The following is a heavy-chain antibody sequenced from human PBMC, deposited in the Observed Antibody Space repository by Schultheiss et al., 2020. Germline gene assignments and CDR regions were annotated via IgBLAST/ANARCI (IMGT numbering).Heavy chain of an antibody. V-gene: IGHV3-66*01. CDR1: GFTVSSNY. D-gene: IGHD1-26*01. J-gene: IGHJ6*02. CDR3: AKDVEQVGGKDYFYGMDV. Sequence: GGSLRLSCAASGFTVSSNYMSWVRQAPGKGLEWVSVIYSGGSTYYADSVKGRFTISRDNSKNTLYLQMNSLRAEDTAVYFCAKDVEQVGGKDYFYGMDVWGQGTTVTVSS. CDR2: IYSGGST.